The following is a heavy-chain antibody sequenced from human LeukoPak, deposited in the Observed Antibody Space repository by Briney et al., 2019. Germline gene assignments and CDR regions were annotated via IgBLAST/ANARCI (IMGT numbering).Heavy chain of an antibody. Sequence: PGGSLRLSCAVSGFTLNSDWMSWVRQAPGKGLEWVGRIRSNSDGGTIDYAAPVKGRFTLSRDDSKTTLYLQMNSLQTEDTAVYYCATDFYDSTWGQGTLVTVSS. CDR3: ATDFYDST. D-gene: IGHD3-22*01. J-gene: IGHJ5*02. V-gene: IGHV3-15*01. CDR1: GFTLNSDW. CDR2: IRSNSDGGTI.